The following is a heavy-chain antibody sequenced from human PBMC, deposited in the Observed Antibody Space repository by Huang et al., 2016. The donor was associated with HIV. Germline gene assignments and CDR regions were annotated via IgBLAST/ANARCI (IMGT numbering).Heavy chain of an antibody. J-gene: IGHJ5*02. V-gene: IGHV3-30*18. CDR1: GFIFGNFG. D-gene: IGHD2-15*01. CDR2: FSYDGRSD. CDR3: AKESRWFSDFDQ. Sequence: QVQLVESGGGVVQPGTSLRLSCAASGFIFGNFGMHWVRQAPGKGLEWVAVFSYDGRSDRYSDSVKGRFTISRDNDKNTLSLEMNRLGHDDTAVYYCAKESRWFSDFDQWGQGTLVTVSS.